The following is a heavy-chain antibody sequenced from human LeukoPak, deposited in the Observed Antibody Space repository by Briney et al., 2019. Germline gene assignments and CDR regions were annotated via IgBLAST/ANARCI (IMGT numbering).Heavy chain of an antibody. J-gene: IGHJ6*03. Sequence: SVKVSCKASGGTFSSYAISWVRQAPGQGLEWMGGIIPIFGTANYAQKFQGRVTITADESTSTAYMELSSLRSEDTAVYYCARHCSSTSCYHYYYMDVWGKGTTVTISS. CDR1: GGTFSSYA. CDR2: IIPIFGTA. D-gene: IGHD2-2*01. V-gene: IGHV1-69*01. CDR3: ARHCSSTSCYHYYYMDV.